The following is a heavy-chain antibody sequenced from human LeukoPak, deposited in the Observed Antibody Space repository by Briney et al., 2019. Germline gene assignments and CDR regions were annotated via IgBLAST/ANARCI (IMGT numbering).Heavy chain of an antibody. Sequence: SVKVSCKASGSTFSSYAISWVRQAPGQGLEWKGRIIPIFGTANYAQKLQGRVTITTDESTRTAYMELSSLRSEDTAVYYCARRGSGSRNWFDPWGQGTLVTVSS. CDR2: IIPIFGTA. V-gene: IGHV1-69*05. D-gene: IGHD1-26*01. CDR3: ARRGSGSRNWFDP. CDR1: GSTFSSYA. J-gene: IGHJ5*02.